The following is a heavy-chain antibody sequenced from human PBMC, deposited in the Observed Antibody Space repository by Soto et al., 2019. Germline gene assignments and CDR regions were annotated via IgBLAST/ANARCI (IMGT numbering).Heavy chain of an antibody. J-gene: IGHJ4*02. Sequence: ASVKVSCKASGYTFTSYGISWVRQAPGQGLEWMGWISAYNGNTNYAQKLQGRVTMTTDTSTSTAYMELRSLRSDDTAVYYCARDYYYDSSGYEPNFDYSGQGTLVTVSS. D-gene: IGHD3-22*01. CDR1: GYTFTSYG. CDR3: ARDYYYDSSGYEPNFDY. V-gene: IGHV1-18*01. CDR2: ISAYNGNT.